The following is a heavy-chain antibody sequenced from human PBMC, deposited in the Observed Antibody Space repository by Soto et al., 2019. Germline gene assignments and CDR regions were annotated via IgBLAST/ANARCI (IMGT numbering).Heavy chain of an antibody. CDR2: MNPNSGNT. V-gene: IGHV1-8*01. D-gene: IGHD1-1*01. J-gene: IGHJ6*02. Sequence: QVQLVQSGAEVKKPGASVKVSCKASGYTFTSYDINWVRQATGQGLEWMGWMNPNSGNTGNAQKFQGRVTMTRNTSTSTAYMELCSLRSEDTAVYYCARERTGTTSMDVWGQGTTVTVSS. CDR1: GYTFTSYD. CDR3: ARERTGTTSMDV.